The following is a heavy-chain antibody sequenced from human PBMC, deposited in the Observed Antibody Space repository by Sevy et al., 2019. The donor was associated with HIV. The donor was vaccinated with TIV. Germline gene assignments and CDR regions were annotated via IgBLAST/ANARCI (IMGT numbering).Heavy chain of an antibody. CDR3: ARNNCSITNCYMGDVFDI. CDR1: GFTFSSYS. V-gene: IGHV3-21*01. J-gene: IGHJ3*02. D-gene: IGHD2-2*02. CDR2: ISGISNYI. Sequence: GGSLRLSCAASGFTFSSYSMNWVRQAPGKGLEWVSSISGISNYIYYADSMKGRFTVSRDNARNSLYLQMNSIRAEDTAVYYCARNNCSITNCYMGDVFDIWGQGTMVTVSS.